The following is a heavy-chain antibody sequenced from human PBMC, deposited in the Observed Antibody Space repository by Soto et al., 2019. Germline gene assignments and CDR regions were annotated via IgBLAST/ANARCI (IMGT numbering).Heavy chain of an antibody. J-gene: IGHJ4*02. Sequence: QVQLVESGGGVVQPGRSLRLSCAASGFTFSSYGMHWVRQAPGKGLEWVAVISYDGSNKYYADSVKGRFTISRDNSKKTLYLQMNSLRAEDTAVYYCAKDRSRVWGSYRLGGDYWGQGTLVTVSS. CDR3: AKDRSRVWGSYRLGGDY. D-gene: IGHD3-16*02. CDR1: GFTFSSYG. CDR2: ISYDGSNK. V-gene: IGHV3-30*18.